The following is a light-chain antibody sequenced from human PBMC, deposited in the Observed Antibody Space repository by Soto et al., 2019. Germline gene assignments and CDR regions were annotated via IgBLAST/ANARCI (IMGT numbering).Light chain of an antibody. J-gene: IGKJ2*01. Sequence: EIRMTQSPCTLSACVRDTVTITCRASQGINIFLAWFQQKPGKAPNLLISAASTLQSGVPSRFSGSGSETEFTLTLTSLQPEGSATYYCQQRNSYTCTFGPETKVDIK. V-gene: IGKV1-9*01. CDR3: QQRNSYTCT. CDR1: QGINIF. CDR2: AAS.